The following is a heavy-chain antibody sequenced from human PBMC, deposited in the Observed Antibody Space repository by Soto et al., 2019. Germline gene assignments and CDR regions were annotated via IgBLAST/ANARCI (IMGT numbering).Heavy chain of an antibody. D-gene: IGHD3-10*01. Sequence: GGSLRLSCAASGFTFSSYGMHWVRQAPGKGLEWVAVISYDGSNKYYADSVKGRFTISRDNSKNTLYLQMNSLRAEDTAVYYCAKDLIWFGELFQNTYFDYWGQGTLVTVSS. J-gene: IGHJ4*02. CDR2: ISYDGSNK. CDR3: AKDLIWFGELFQNTYFDY. V-gene: IGHV3-30*18. CDR1: GFTFSSYG.